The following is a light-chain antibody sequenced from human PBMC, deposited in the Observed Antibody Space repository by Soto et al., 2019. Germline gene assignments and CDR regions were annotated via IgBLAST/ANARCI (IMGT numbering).Light chain of an antibody. Sequence: QSVLTQPTSVSGAPGQRVTMSCTGSSSNIGAGHDVHWYQQLPGTAPKLLIYGNSNRPSGVPDRFSGSKSGTSASLAITGLQAEDEADYYCRSYDSSLREVFGTGTQVPVL. CDR2: GNS. V-gene: IGLV1-40*01. J-gene: IGLJ1*01. CDR3: RSYDSSLREV. CDR1: SSNIGAGHD.